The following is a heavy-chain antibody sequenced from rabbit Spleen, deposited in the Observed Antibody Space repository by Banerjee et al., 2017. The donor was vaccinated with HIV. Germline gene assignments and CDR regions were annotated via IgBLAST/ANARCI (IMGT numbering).Heavy chain of an antibody. V-gene: IGHV1S40*01. Sequence: EESGGGLVTPGTSLTLTCTASGFSFSSAYYMCWVRQAPGKGLEWIACIDTISGYTHYASWAKGRFTISKTSSTTVPLQLTSLTAADTATYFCARDLSGWGLLNLWGPGTLVTVS. CDR2: IDTISGYT. CDR1: GFSFSSAYY. CDR3: ARDLSGWGLLNL. J-gene: IGHJ4*01. D-gene: IGHD4-1*01.